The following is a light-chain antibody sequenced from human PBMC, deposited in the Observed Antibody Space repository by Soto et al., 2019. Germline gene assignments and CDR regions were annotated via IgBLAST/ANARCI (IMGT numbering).Light chain of an antibody. CDR2: AAS. J-gene: IGKJ1*01. CDR3: QQSYSTLWT. CDR1: QSISSY. V-gene: IGKV1-39*01. Sequence: DIQMTQSPSSLSASVGDRVTITCRASQSISSYLNWYQQKPRKAPKLLIYAASSLQSGDPSRFSGSGSGTDFALTISILQPEDFATYYCQQSYSTLWTFGQGTKVDIK.